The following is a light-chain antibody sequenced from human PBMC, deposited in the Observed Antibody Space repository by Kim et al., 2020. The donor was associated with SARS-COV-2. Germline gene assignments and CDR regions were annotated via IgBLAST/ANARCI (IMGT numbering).Light chain of an antibody. V-gene: IGLV3-1*01. CDR1: NLGDKY. CDR2: QDS. Sequence: SVSPGQTASITCSGDNLGDKYACWYQQKAGQSPVLVIYQDSKRPSGIPERFSGSNSGNTATLTISGTQSMDEADYYCQAWDSRTAVFGGGTKLTVL. J-gene: IGLJ3*02. CDR3: QAWDSRTAV.